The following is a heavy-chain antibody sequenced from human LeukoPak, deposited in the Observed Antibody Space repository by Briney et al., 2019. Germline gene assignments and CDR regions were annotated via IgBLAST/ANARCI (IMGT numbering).Heavy chain of an antibody. CDR3: ARVDITIFGVVITPFAFDI. Sequence: SETLSLTCTVSGGSISSYYWSWIRQPPGKGLEWIGYIYYSGSTNYNPSLKSRVTISVDTSKNQFSLKLSSVTAADTAVYYCARVDITIFGVVITPFAFDIWGQGTMVTVSS. CDR1: GGSISSYY. CDR2: IYYSGST. J-gene: IGHJ3*02. V-gene: IGHV4-59*12. D-gene: IGHD3-3*01.